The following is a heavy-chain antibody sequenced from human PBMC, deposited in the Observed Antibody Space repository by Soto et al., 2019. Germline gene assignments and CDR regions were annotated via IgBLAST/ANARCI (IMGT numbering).Heavy chain of an antibody. CDR2: INPNSGGT. D-gene: IGHD1-26*01. CDR3: ARDTSGSYYYYYYGMDV. V-gene: IGHV1-2*02. Sequence: ASVKVSCKASGYTFTGYYMHWVRQAPGQGLEWMGWINPNSGGTNYAQKFQGRVTMTRDTSISTAYMELSRLRSDDTAVYYCARDTSGSYYYYYYGMDVWGQGTTVTVSS. J-gene: IGHJ6*02. CDR1: GYTFTGYY.